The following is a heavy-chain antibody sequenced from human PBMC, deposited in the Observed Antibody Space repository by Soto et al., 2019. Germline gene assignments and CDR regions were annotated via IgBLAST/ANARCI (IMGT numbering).Heavy chain of an antibody. CDR3: ARDKTAVAGILNLDY. Sequence: GGSPRLSCAASGFTFSSYAMHWVRQAPGKGLEWVAVISYDGSNKYYADSVKGRFTISRDNSKNTLYLQMNSLRAEDTAVYYCARDKTAVAGILNLDYWGQGTLVTVSS. D-gene: IGHD6-19*01. V-gene: IGHV3-30-3*01. CDR2: ISYDGSNK. J-gene: IGHJ4*02. CDR1: GFTFSSYA.